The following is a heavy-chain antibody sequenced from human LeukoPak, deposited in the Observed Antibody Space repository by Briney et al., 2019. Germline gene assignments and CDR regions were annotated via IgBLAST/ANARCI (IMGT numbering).Heavy chain of an antibody. CDR3: ARLVSGYFATYYFDF. CDR1: GGSFSGYY. D-gene: IGHD2-8*01. J-gene: IGHJ4*02. CDR2: IYYSGTT. Sequence: PSETLSPTCAVYGGSFSGYYWTWVRHHPGKGLEWIGSIYYSGTTHYNPSLKSRLTISVDTSKNLFSLKLGSVTAADTAVYYCARLVSGYFATYYFDFWGQGTLVAVSS. V-gene: IGHV4-31*11.